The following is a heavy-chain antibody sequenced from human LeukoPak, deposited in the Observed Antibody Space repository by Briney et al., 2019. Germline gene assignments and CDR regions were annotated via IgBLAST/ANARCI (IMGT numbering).Heavy chain of an antibody. CDR2: IIPILGIA. CDR1: GGTFSSYA. CDR3: ASSTPESYFDY. Sequence: SVKVSCKASGGTFSSYAISWVRQAPGQGLEWMGRIIPILGIANYAQKFQGRVTITADKSTSTAYMELSSLRSEDTAVYYCASSTPESYFDYWGQGTLVTVSS. J-gene: IGHJ4*02. V-gene: IGHV1-69*04.